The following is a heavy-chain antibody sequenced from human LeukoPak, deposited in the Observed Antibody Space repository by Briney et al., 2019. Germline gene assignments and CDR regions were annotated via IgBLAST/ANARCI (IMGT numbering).Heavy chain of an antibody. D-gene: IGHD2-15*01. V-gene: IGHV4-30-2*01. J-gene: IGHJ4*02. CDR2: ICHSGST. Sequence: PSQTLSLTCTVSGDSINSGGYYWSWIRQPPGKGLEWIGHICHSGSTYYNPSLKSRVTISVDRSKNQFSLKLSSVTAADTALYYCARVTPDLSLGYCSGGTCPQFPPDYWGQGTLVTVSS. CDR1: GDSINSGGYY. CDR3: ARVTPDLSLGYCSGGTCPQFPPDY.